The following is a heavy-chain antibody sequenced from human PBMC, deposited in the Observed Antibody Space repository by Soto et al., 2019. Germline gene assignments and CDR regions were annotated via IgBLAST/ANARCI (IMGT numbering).Heavy chain of an antibody. CDR1: GYTFTGYY. V-gene: IGHV1-2*02. D-gene: IGHD6-6*01. CDR3: ARDHSSIAARPSNYFDY. Sequence: GASVKVSCKASGYTFTGYYVHWVRQAPGQGLEWMGWINPNSGGTNYAQKFQGRVTMTRDTSISTAYMELSRLRSDDTAVYYCARDHSSIAARPSNYFDYWGQGTLVTVSS. J-gene: IGHJ4*02. CDR2: INPNSGGT.